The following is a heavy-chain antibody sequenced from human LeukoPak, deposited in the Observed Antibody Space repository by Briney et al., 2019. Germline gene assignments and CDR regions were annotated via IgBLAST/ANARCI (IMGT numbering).Heavy chain of an antibody. CDR1: GGSISSYY. V-gene: IGHV4-59*01. J-gene: IGHJ6*03. CDR2: IYYSGST. Sequence: SETLSLTCTVSGGSISSYYWSWIRQPPGKGLEWIGYIYYSGSTNYNPSLKSRVTISVDTSKNQFSLKLSSVTAADTAVYYCARIRRLYYMDVWGKGTTVTVSS. CDR3: ARIRRLYYMDV.